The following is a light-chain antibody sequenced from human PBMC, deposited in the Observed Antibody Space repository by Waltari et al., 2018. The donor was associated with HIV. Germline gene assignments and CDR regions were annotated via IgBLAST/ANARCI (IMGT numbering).Light chain of an antibody. J-gene: IGLJ3*02. V-gene: IGLV3-25*03. Sequence: SFDLRQAPALSVSPGQTARITCSGDALPKPFCYWYQQKPGQAPVLVIYNENERPSGLPQRFSGSSSGTTATLTISGVQAEDEADYYCQSADSSVTYEVVFGGGTKLTVL. CDR1: ALPKPF. CDR2: NEN. CDR3: QSADSSVTYEVV.